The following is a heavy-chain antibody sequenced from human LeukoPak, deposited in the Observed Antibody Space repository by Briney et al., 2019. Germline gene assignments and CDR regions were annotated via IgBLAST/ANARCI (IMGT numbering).Heavy chain of an antibody. CDR3: ARRYSNTWYYFDY. V-gene: IGHV3-30-3*01. J-gene: IGHJ4*02. D-gene: IGHD6-13*01. Sequence: PGGSRGLSCAVSGFTFSSYAIHWVRQAPGKGLEWVAVISYDGSNKYYADSVKGRFTLSRDNSKDTLYLQMNSLRPEDTAVYYCARRYSNTWYYFDYCGQGTLVTVSS. CDR1: GFTFSSYA. CDR2: ISYDGSNK.